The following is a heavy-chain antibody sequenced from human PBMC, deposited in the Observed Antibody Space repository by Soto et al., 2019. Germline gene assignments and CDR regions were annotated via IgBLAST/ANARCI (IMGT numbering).Heavy chain of an antibody. V-gene: IGHV3-21*01. CDR2: IGRSGCYI. CDR1: GFTFSNYN. J-gene: IGHJ2*01. D-gene: IGHD4-17*01. Sequence: EVQLVESGGGLVKPGGSLRLSCAVSGFTFSNYNMNWVRQAPGKGLEWVSSIGRSGCYIYYADSVKGRFTISRDNGKNSLFLQMNSLRAEDTAVYYCARGDHGGTSHWYLDLWGRGTLVTVSS. CDR3: ARGDHGGTSHWYLDL.